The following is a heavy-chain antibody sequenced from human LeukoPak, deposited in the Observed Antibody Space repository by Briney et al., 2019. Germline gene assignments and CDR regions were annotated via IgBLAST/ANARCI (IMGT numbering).Heavy chain of an antibody. CDR1: GFTFSSYA. Sequence: PGGSLRLSCAASGFTFSSYAMHWVRQAPGKGLEWVAVISYDGSNKYYADSVKGRFTISRDNSKNTLYLQMNSLRAEDTAVYYCARKSYYYDTLPSPIDYWGQGTLVTVSS. J-gene: IGHJ4*02. CDR3: ARKSYYYDTLPSPIDY. V-gene: IGHV3-30-3*01. CDR2: ISYDGSNK. D-gene: IGHD3-22*01.